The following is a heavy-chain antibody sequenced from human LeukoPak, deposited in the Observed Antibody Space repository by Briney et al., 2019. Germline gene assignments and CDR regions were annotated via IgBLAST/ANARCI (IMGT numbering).Heavy chain of an antibody. Sequence: TGGSLRLSCAASGFTFSSYWMSWVRQAPGKGLEWVATLNQDGSETYYVDSVKGRFIISRDNAKNSLYLQMNSLRAEDTAVYYCARDNLLWFGEGGGCNWFDPWGQGTLVTVSS. CDR3: ARDNLLWFGEGGGCNWFDP. CDR2: LNQDGSET. J-gene: IGHJ5*02. CDR1: GFTFSSYW. V-gene: IGHV3-7*01. D-gene: IGHD3-10*01.